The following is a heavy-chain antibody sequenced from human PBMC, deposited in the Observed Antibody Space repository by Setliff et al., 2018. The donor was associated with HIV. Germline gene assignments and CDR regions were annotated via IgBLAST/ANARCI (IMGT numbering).Heavy chain of an antibody. CDR3: ASCHVSIGYDFNY. CDR1: GASISSSSYY. J-gene: IGHJ4*02. CDR2: VSYSGST. Sequence: LSLTCSVSGASISSSSYYWGWVRQPPGKGLEWIGSVSYSGSTYYSPSLKSRVTIAVDTSKNQFSLNLKSMTAADTAVYYCASCHVSIGYDFNYWGQGVLVTVSS. V-gene: IGHV4-39*01. D-gene: IGHD5-18*01.